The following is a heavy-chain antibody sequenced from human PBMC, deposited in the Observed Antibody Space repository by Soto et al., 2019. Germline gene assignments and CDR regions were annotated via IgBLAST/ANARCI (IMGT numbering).Heavy chain of an antibody. J-gene: IGHJ5*02. CDR1: GFSLSNAGLG. Sequence: QVTVKASGPVLVKPTETLTLTCTVSGFSLSNAGLGVSWIRQPPGKALEWLAHIFSNDEKSYSTSLKIRLTISKDTSKSQVVLTMTNMDPVDTATYYCASAYTTTWYWFDPWGQGTLVTVSS. CDR2: IFSNDEK. D-gene: IGHD6-13*01. V-gene: IGHV2-26*01. CDR3: ASAYTTTWYWFDP.